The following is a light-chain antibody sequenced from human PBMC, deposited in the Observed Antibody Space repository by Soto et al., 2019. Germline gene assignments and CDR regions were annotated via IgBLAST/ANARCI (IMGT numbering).Light chain of an antibody. V-gene: IGKV1-5*01. CDR1: QSISSW. Sequence: PSTLSASVGDRVTITCRASQSISSWLAWYQQKPRKAPKLLIYDASSLESGVPSRFSGSGSGTEFTLTISSLQPDDFATYYCQQYNSYSRTFGQGTKVDIK. CDR3: QQYNSYSRT. CDR2: DAS. J-gene: IGKJ1*01.